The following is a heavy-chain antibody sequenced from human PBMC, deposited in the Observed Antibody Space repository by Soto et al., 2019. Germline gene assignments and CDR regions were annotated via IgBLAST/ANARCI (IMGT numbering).Heavy chain of an antibody. Sequence: GSSVKVSCKASGGTFNSYAIDWVRRAPGQGLEWMGGIIPIFGTTNYAQKLQGRVKLTADESTRTAYMELSTLRSEDTAVYYCARGTVTGSESNYYYYGMDVWGQGTTVTVS. CDR3: ARGTVTGSESNYYYYGMDV. CDR1: GGTFNSYA. J-gene: IGHJ6*02. D-gene: IGHD1-1*01. V-gene: IGHV1-69*13. CDR2: IIPIFGTT.